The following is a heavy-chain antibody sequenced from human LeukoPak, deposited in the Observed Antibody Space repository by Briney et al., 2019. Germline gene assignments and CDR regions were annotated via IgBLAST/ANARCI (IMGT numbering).Heavy chain of an antibody. CDR2: TYYRSKWYN. J-gene: IGHJ4*02. CDR1: GDSVSSNSAA. CDR3: ARAGGDSWYFDY. V-gene: IGHV6-1*01. D-gene: IGHD2-21*02. Sequence: SQTLSLTCAISGDSVSSNSAAWNWIRQSPSRGLEWLGRTYYRSKWYNDYAISVKSRITISPDASKNQFSLQLNSVTPEDTAVYYCARAGGDSWYFDYWGQEALVTVSS.